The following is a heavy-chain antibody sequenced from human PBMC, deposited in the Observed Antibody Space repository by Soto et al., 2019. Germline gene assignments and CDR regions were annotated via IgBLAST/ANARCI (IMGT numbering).Heavy chain of an antibody. J-gene: IGHJ4*02. D-gene: IGHD2-15*01. Sequence: GGSLRLSCAASGFMISAYWMSWVRQDPEKGLEWVATISGGASDKFYVDSVKGRFTISRDNAKNSLYLQMNSLRAEDTAVYYFASEIVVARGASYFDYWGPGTLVTVSS. CDR1: GFMISAYW. CDR3: ASEIVVARGASYFDY. CDR2: ISGGASDK. V-gene: IGHV3-7*01.